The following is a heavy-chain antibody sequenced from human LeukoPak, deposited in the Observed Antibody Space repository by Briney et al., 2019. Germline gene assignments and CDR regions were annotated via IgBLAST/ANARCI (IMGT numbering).Heavy chain of an antibody. CDR3: ASTLHDYFDY. CDR2: INHSGST. V-gene: IGHV4-38-2*01. J-gene: IGHJ4*02. Sequence: PSETLSLTCVVSTDYSIRSGDYWGWIRQPPGKGLEWIGEINHSGSTNYNPSLKSRVTISVDTSKNQFSLKLSSVTAADTAVYYCASTLHDYFDYWGQGTLVTVSS. CDR1: TDYSIRSGDY.